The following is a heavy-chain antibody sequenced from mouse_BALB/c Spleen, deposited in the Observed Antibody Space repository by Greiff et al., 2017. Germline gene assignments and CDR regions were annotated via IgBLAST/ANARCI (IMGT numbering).Heavy chain of an antibody. Sequence: VQLKQSGPELVKPGASVKISCKASGYTFTDYNMHWVKQSHGKSLELIGYIYPYNGGTGYNQKFKSKATLTVDNSSSTAYMELRSLTSEDSAVYYCARGDLYDGPPDYWGQGTTLTVSS. CDR3: ARGDLYDGPPDY. CDR2: IYPYNGGT. D-gene: IGHD2-3*01. CDR1: GYTFTDYN. V-gene: IGHV1S29*02. J-gene: IGHJ2*01.